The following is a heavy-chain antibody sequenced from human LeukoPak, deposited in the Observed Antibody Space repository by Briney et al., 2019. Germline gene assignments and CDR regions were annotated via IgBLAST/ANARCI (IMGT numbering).Heavy chain of an antibody. CDR1: GYTFTSYY. Sequence: GASVKVSCKASGYTFTSYYMHWVRQAPGQGLEWMGIINPSGGSTSYAQKSQGRVTMTRDTSTSTVYMELSSLRSEDTAVYYCARDFGSYGYGPAGDYWGQGTLVTVSS. CDR2: INPSGGST. J-gene: IGHJ4*02. D-gene: IGHD5-18*01. CDR3: ARDFGSYGYGPAGDY. V-gene: IGHV1-46*01.